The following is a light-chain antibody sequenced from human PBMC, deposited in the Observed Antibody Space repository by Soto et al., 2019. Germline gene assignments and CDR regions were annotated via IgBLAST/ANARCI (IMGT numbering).Light chain of an antibody. Sequence: EIVLTQSPATLSLSPGERATLSCRASQSVRSYLAWYHQKPGQAPRLLIYDASNRATGIPARFSGSGSGTDFTLTISILEPEDFAVYYCQQRSNWPWTFGQGTKVEIK. V-gene: IGKV3-11*01. CDR3: QQRSNWPWT. CDR2: DAS. CDR1: QSVRSY. J-gene: IGKJ1*01.